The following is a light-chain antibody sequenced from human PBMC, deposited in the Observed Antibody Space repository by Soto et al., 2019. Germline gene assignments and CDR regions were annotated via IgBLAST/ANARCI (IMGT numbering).Light chain of an antibody. V-gene: IGKV3-15*01. CDR2: GAS. CDR1: QSVSSGY. Sequence: VVTQPPXSLAVSLGDSATILSCASQSVSSGYLSWYQQKPGQAPPLLFYGASTRATGIPARFSGSGSGTEFTLTISSLQSEDFAVYYCQQHNNWPPYTCGQGTQVDIK. J-gene: IGKJ2*01. CDR3: QQHNNWPPYT.